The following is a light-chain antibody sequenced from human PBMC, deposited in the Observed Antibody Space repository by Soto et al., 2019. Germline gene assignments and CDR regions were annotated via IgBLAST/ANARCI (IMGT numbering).Light chain of an antibody. Sequence: QSALTQPASVSGSPGQSITISCTGTSSDVGGYNYVSWYQQHPGKAPKLMIYDVSNRPSRVSNRFSGSKSGNTASLAISGLQAEDEADYYCSAYTSNSNLFYVFGTGTKLTVL. J-gene: IGLJ1*01. CDR1: SSDVGGYNY. CDR3: SAYTSNSNLFYV. V-gene: IGLV2-14*01. CDR2: DVS.